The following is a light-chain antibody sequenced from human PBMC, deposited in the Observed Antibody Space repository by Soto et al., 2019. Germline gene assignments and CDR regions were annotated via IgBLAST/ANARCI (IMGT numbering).Light chain of an antibody. CDR2: GAS. J-gene: IGKJ5*01. CDR1: QRISSN. Sequence: DIGITQSPAPPSLSPGEKATPYRKASQRISSNLAWYQQKPGQPPRLLIYGASTRATGIPARFSGSGSGTEFTLTISGLQSEDFAVYYCQQRITWPPTTFGQGTRLEIK. CDR3: QQRITWPPTT. V-gene: IGKV3-15*01.